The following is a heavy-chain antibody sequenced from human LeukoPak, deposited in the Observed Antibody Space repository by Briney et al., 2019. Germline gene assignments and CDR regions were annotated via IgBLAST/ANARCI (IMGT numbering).Heavy chain of an antibody. CDR2: ITGSGRDT. CDR3: AKGTLGSCSGATCYDFDN. V-gene: IGHV3-23*01. CDR1: GFTFSSYG. J-gene: IGHJ4*02. D-gene: IGHD2-2*01. Sequence: GGSLRLSCAASGFTFSSYGMHWVRQAPGKRLEWVSSITGSGRDTYYAGSVRGRITISRDNSRNTLYLQMNSLRAEGTALYYCAKGTLGSCSGATCYDFDNWGQGTLVTVSS.